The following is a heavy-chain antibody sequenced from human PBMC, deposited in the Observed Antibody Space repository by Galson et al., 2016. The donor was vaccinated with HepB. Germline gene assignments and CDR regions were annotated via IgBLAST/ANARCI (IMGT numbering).Heavy chain of an antibody. D-gene: IGHD3-3*01. V-gene: IGHV3-7*01. Sequence: SLRLSCAASGFTFTTYWMSWVRQAPGKGPEWAANIKQDGTDKYYGDSAKGRFTISSDNAKRSLYLQMNNLRAEDTADYYFAGGRWNGNSLHTHFWGQGTLVTVSS. CDR2: IKQDGTDK. CDR1: GFTFTTYW. J-gene: IGHJ4*02. CDR3: AGGRWNGNSLHTHF.